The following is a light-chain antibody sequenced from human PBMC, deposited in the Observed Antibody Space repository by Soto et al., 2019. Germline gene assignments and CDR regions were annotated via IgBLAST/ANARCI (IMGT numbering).Light chain of an antibody. CDR1: SSDVGGYNY. CDR3: SSYTSNNTVV. J-gene: IGLJ3*02. V-gene: IGLV2-14*03. Sequence: QSALTQPASVSGSPGQSITISCTGTSSDVGGYNYVSWYQQHSGRAPKLMIYDVSNRPSGVSNRFSGSKSGNTASLTISGVQTVDEADYYCSSYTSNNTVVFGGGTKLTVL. CDR2: DVS.